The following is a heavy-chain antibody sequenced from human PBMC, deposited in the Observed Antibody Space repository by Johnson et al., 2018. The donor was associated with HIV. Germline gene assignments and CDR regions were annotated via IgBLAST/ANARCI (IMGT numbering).Heavy chain of an antibody. D-gene: IGHD6-13*01. CDR2: ISYDGNNK. V-gene: IGHV3-30*04. J-gene: IGHJ3*02. CDR3: ARLSGQQLVPRGGPFDI. CDR1: GFTFSSYA. Sequence: QVQLVECGGGVVQPGRSLRLSCAASGFTFSSYAMHWVRQAPGKGLEWVAVISYDGNNKYYADSVKGRFTISRDNSRNTLYLQMNSLRVEDTAVYYCARLSGQQLVPRGGPFDIWGQGTMVTVSS.